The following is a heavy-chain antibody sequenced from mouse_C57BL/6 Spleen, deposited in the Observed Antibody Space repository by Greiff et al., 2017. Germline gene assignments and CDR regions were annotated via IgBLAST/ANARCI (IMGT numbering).Heavy chain of an antibody. CDR1: GYTFTSYW. D-gene: IGHD2-5*01. CDR2: IDPSDSYT. V-gene: IGHV1-50*01. CDR3: ARGYSNPAWFAY. J-gene: IGHJ3*01. Sequence: VKLQQPGAELVKPGASVKLSCKASGYTFTSYWMQWVKQRPGQGLEWIGEIDPSDSYTNYNQKFKGKATLTVDTSSSTAYMQLSSLTSEDSAVYYCARGYSNPAWFAYWGQGTLVTVSA.